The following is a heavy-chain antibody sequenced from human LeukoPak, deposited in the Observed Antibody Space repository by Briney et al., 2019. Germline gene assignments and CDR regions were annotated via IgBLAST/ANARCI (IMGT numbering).Heavy chain of an antibody. CDR2: ITSDGSST. D-gene: IGHD1-1*01. Sequence: GGSLRLSCAACGFTFSSYWMHWVRQPQGKGLVWVSRITSDGSSTSYADSVKGRFTISRDNAKNSLYLQMNSLRAEDTALYYCASLAGTHSLPTWGQGTLVTVSS. CDR3: ASLAGTHSLPT. J-gene: IGHJ4*02. V-gene: IGHV3-74*01. CDR1: GFTFSSYW.